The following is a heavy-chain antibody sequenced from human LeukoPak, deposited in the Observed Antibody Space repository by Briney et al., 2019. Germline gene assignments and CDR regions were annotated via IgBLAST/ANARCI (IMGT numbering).Heavy chain of an antibody. V-gene: IGHV4-4*07. CDR1: GGSISSYY. D-gene: IGHD1-26*01. Sequence: SETLSLTCTVSGGSISSYYWSWIRRPAGKGLEWIGRIYTSGSTNYNASLKSRVSMSVDTSKNQFSLKLSSVAAADTAVFYCARENSGSYREFDYWGQGTLVTVSS. CDR3: ARENSGSYREFDY. J-gene: IGHJ4*02. CDR2: IYTSGST.